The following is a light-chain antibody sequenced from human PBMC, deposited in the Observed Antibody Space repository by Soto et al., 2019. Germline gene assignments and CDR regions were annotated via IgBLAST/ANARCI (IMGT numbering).Light chain of an antibody. Sequence: QSVLTQPASVSGSPGQSITISCTGTSSDIGAYNFVSWYQQHPGKVPKVIIYEVSNRPSGVPDRFSGSKSDNTASLTISGLQADDEADYYCNSFTSRNTLVFGGGTKLTVL. CDR2: EVS. V-gene: IGLV2-14*01. CDR3: NSFTSRNTLV. J-gene: IGLJ3*02. CDR1: SSDIGAYNF.